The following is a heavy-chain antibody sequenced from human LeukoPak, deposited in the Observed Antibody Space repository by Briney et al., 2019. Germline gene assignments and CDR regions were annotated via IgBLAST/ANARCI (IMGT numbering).Heavy chain of an antibody. CDR3: AKVYPYYGSGSADAFDI. J-gene: IGHJ3*02. D-gene: IGHD3-10*01. Sequence: GGSLRLSCAASGFTFSSYAMSWVRQAPGKGLAWVSAISGSGGSTYYADSVKGRFTISRDNSKSTLYLQMNSLRAEDTAVYYCAKVYPYYGSGSADAFDIWGQGTMVTVSS. V-gene: IGHV3-23*01. CDR1: GFTFSSYA. CDR2: ISGSGGST.